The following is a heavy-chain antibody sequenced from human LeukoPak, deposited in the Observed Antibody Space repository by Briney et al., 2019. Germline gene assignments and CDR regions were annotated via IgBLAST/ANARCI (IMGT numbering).Heavy chain of an antibody. CDR3: ARWGYCSGGSCHHYYYGMDV. Sequence: GASVKVSCKASEYTFTGYYMHWVRQAPGQGLEWMGWINPNSGGTNYAQKFQGRVTMTRDTSISTAYMELSRLRSDDTAVYYCARWGYCSGGSCHHYYYGMDVWGQGTTVTVSS. CDR1: EYTFTGYY. V-gene: IGHV1-2*02. J-gene: IGHJ6*02. D-gene: IGHD2-15*01. CDR2: INPNSGGT.